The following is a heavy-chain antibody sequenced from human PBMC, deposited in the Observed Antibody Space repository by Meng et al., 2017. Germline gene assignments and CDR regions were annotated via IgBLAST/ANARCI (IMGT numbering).Heavy chain of an antibody. J-gene: IGHJ6*02. CDR1: GGTSSSYT. D-gene: IGHD6-13*01. Sequence: SVKVSCKASGGTSSSYTISWVRQAPGQGLEWMGRIIPILGIANYAQKFQGRVTITADKSTSTAYMELSSLRSEDTAVYYCAREWYSSSWFLPDYYYGMDVWGQGTTVTVSS. CDR3: AREWYSSSWFLPDYYYGMDV. V-gene: IGHV1-69*04. CDR2: IIPILGIA.